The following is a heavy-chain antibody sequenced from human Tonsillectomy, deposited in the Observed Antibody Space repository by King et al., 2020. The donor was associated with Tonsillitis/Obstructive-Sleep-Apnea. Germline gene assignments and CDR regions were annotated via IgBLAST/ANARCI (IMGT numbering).Heavy chain of an antibody. CDR1: GFTFSSYA. J-gene: IGHJ4*02. CDR3: ATGTYSSGWNYFDS. CDR2: ITGGGGNTYYA. D-gene: IGHD6-19*01. V-gene: IGHV3-23*04. Sequence: VQLVESGGGLVQPGGSLRLSCAASGFTFSSYAMNWVRQAPGKGLEWVSTITGGGGNTYYAYYADSVKGRFTISRDTSKTTRYLQMNSLRAEDTAVYYCATGTYSSGWNYFDSWGQGTLVTVSS.